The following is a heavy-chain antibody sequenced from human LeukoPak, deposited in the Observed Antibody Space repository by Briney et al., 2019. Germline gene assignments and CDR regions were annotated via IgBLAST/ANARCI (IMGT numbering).Heavy chain of an antibody. CDR3: ARLGYCSSTSCFDY. Sequence: GASVKVSCKAPGYTFTGYYMHWVRQAPGQGLEWMGWINPNSGGTNYAQKFQGRVTMTRDTSISTAYMELSRLRSDDTAVYYCARLGYCSSTSCFDYWGQGTLVTVSS. V-gene: IGHV1-2*02. CDR2: INPNSGGT. CDR1: GYTFTGYY. D-gene: IGHD2-2*01. J-gene: IGHJ4*02.